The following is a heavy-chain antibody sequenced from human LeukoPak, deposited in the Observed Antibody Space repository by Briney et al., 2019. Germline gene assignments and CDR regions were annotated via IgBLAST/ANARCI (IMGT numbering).Heavy chain of an antibody. Sequence: PGGSLRLSCAASGFTFSSYSMNWVRQAPGKGLEWVSYISSSSSTIYYADSVKGRFTISRDNAKDSLYLQMNSLRAEDTAVYYCALWELLDSDAFDIWGQGTMVTVSS. CDR3: ALWELLDSDAFDI. J-gene: IGHJ3*02. CDR2: ISSSSSTI. V-gene: IGHV3-48*01. D-gene: IGHD1-26*01. CDR1: GFTFSSYS.